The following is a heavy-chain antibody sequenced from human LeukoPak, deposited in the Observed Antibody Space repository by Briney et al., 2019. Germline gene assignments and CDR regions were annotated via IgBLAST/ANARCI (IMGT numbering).Heavy chain of an antibody. Sequence: ASVKVSCKVSGYTLTELSMHWVRQAPGKGLEWMGGFDPEDGETIYAQKFQGRVTMTEDTSTDTAYMELSSLRSEDTAVYYRATVGTMRSRFREFDYWGQGTLVTVSS. CDR1: GYTLTELS. D-gene: IGHD1-14*01. V-gene: IGHV1-24*01. J-gene: IGHJ4*02. CDR2: FDPEDGET. CDR3: ATVGTMRSRFREFDY.